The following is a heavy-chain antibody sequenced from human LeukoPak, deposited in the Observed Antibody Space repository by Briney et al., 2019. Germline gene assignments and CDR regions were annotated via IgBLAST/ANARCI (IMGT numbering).Heavy chain of an antibody. CDR3: ASGYSSGWYETPFDP. CDR1: GGTFSSYA. V-gene: IGHV1-69*13. D-gene: IGHD6-19*01. J-gene: IGHJ5*02. CDR2: IIPIFGTA. Sequence: ASAKVSCKASGGTFSSYAISWVRQAPGQGLEWMGGIIPIFGTANYAQKFQGRVTITADESTSTAYMELSSLRSEDTAVYYCASGYSSGWYETPFDPWGQGTLVTVSS.